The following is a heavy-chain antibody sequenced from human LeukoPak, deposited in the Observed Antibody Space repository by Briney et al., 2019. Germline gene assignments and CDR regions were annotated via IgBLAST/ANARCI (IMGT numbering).Heavy chain of an antibody. Sequence: SETLSLTCTVSGGSISSSSYYWSWIRQPPGKGLEWIGEINHSGSTNYNPSLKSRVTISVDTTKNQFSLKLSSVTAADTAVYYCARCKRGVNGVCPKGLDYWGQGTLVTVSS. CDR2: INHSGST. J-gene: IGHJ4*02. V-gene: IGHV4-39*07. D-gene: IGHD2-8*01. CDR3: ARCKRGVNGVCPKGLDY. CDR1: GGSISSSSYY.